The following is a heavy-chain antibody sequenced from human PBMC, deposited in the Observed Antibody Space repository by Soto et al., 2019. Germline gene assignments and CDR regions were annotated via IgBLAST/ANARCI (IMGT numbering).Heavy chain of an antibody. CDR1: GGSISGGTYY. Sequence: QVQLQESGPGLVKPSQTLSLTCTVSGGSISGGTYYWSWIRQPPGQGLEWIGYIYFSGCTYYNPSLKSRVIISVDTSKNQFSLRLSSVTAADTAVYYCARGDWPTQMDVWGQGTTVTVSS. CDR3: ARGDWPTQMDV. D-gene: IGHD2-21*01. CDR2: IYFSGCT. V-gene: IGHV4-31*03. J-gene: IGHJ6*02.